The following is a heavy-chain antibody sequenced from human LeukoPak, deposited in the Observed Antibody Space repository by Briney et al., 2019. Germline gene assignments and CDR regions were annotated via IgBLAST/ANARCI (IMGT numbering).Heavy chain of an antibody. D-gene: IGHD3-10*01. J-gene: IGHJ6*03. CDR3: ARDRDYMDV. Sequence: SVTVSCKASGYTFTDYYMHWVRQAPGQGLEWMGGIIPIFGTANYAQKFQGRVTITADESTSTAYMELSSLRSEDTAVYYCARDRDYMDVWGKGTTVTVSS. CDR1: GYTFTDYY. CDR2: IIPIFGTA. V-gene: IGHV1-69*13.